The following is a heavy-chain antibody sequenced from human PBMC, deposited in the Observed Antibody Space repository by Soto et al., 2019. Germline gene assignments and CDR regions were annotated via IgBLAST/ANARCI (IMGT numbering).Heavy chain of an antibody. CDR3: ARVTDYFDY. V-gene: IGHV4-59*01. CDR1: GGSISSYY. Sequence: SETLSLTCTVSGGSISSYYWSWIRQPPGKGLEWIGYIYYSGSTNYNPSLKSRVTISVDTSKNQFSLKLGSVTAADTAVYYCARVTDYFDYWGQGTLVTVSS. J-gene: IGHJ4*02. CDR2: IYYSGST. D-gene: IGHD5-18*01.